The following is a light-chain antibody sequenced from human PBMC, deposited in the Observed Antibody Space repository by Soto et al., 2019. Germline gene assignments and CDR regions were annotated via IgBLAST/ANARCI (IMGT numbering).Light chain of an antibody. CDR2: RAS. Sequence: DIQMTQSPSTLSASVGDRVTITCRASQSISSWLAWYQQKPGKAPKLLIYRASSLESAIPSRFSGSGSGTEFTLTISSLQPDDFATYYCQQYNSYSTFGQGTKVEIK. CDR1: QSISSW. CDR3: QQYNSYST. J-gene: IGKJ1*01. V-gene: IGKV1-5*03.